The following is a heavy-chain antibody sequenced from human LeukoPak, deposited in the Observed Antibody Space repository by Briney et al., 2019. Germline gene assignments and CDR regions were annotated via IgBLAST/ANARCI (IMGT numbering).Heavy chain of an antibody. Sequence: ASVKVSCKASGYSFADYYMHWVRQAPGQGLEWMGWIKPNSGGTRSAQKFQGRVTMTRDTSISTAYMELSRLRSDDTAVYYCARVLMTTVTTFLSPFDYWGQGTLVTVSS. CDR3: ARVLMTTVTTFLSPFDY. CDR2: IKPNSGGT. CDR1: GYSFADYY. V-gene: IGHV1-2*02. D-gene: IGHD4-17*01. J-gene: IGHJ4*02.